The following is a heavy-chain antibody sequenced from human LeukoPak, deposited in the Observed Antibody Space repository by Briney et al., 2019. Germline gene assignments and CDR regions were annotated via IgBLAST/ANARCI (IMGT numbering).Heavy chain of an antibody. Sequence: PGGSLRLSCAASGFTFSNYGMHWVRQAPDKGLEWVAFIRYEGSSKYYADSVKGRFTISRDNSKNTLYLQMDSLRPEDTAVYYCAELGITMIGGVWGKGTTVTISS. D-gene: IGHD3-10*02. J-gene: IGHJ6*04. CDR3: AELGITMIGGV. CDR1: GFTFSNYG. V-gene: IGHV3-30*02. CDR2: IRYEGSSK.